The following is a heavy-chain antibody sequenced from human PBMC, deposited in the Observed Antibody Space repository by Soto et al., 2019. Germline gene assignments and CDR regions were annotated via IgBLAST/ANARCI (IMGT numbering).Heavy chain of an antibody. CDR3: ARVYYDFWSGYYTDHYYYCMDV. CDR1: GYSFTSYW. Sequence: GESLKISCKGSGYSFTSYWISWVRQMPGKGLEWMGRIDPSDSYTNYSPSFQGHVTISADKSISTAYLQWSSLKASDTAMYYCARVYYDFWSGYYTDHYYYCMDVWGQGTTVTVS. V-gene: IGHV5-10-1*01. CDR2: IDPSDSYT. J-gene: IGHJ6*02. D-gene: IGHD3-3*01.